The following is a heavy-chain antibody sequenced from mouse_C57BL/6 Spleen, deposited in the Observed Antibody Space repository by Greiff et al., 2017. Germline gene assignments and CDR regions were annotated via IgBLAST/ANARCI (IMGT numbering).Heavy chain of an antibody. CDR2: INPNNGGT. CDR1: GYTFTDYY. J-gene: IGHJ4*01. D-gene: IGHD2-1*01. Sequence: EVQLQQSGPELVKPGASVKISCKASGYTFTDYYMNWVKQSHGKSLEWIGDINPNNGGTSYNQKFKGKATLTVDKSSSTAYMELRSLTSEDSAVYYCARNGNYVYYYAMDYWGQGTAVTVSS. V-gene: IGHV1-26*01. CDR3: ARNGNYVYYYAMDY.